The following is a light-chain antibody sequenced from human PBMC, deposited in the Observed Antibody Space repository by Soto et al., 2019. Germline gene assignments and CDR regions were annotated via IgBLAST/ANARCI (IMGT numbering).Light chain of an antibody. CDR2: WAS. CDR3: QQYYPTPY. CDR1: KSILYRSNNRNY. Sequence: DIVMTQSPDSLAVSLGERSTINCKSSKSILYRSNNRNYLAWYQQKPGQPPKLLIYWASTRGSGVPDRFSGSGSGTDFTLTISILQAEDVAVYYCQQYYPTPYFGPGTKVDIK. J-gene: IGKJ3*01. V-gene: IGKV4-1*01.